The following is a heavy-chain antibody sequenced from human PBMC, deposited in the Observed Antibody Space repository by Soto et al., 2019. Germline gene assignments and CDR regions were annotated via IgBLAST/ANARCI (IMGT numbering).Heavy chain of an antibody. CDR2: ISGSGDST. J-gene: IGHJ4*02. D-gene: IGHD2-21*02. CDR3: ASRVTSSLY. Sequence: GGSLSLSCAASGFTFNNYAMSWVRQAPGKGLEWVSGISGSGDSTYYADSVKGRFTISRDNSKNTLFLQMNTLRPGDTAVYYCASRVTSSLYWGLGTLVTVSS. CDR1: GFTFNNYA. V-gene: IGHV3-23*01.